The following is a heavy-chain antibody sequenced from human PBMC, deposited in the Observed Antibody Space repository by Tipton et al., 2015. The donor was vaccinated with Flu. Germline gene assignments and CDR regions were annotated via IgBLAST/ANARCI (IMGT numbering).Heavy chain of an antibody. CDR2: IYPSGGGT. CDR3: ARDRGFGAYTFDY. J-gene: IGHJ4*02. D-gene: IGHD3-10*01. V-gene: IGHV1-46*01. Sequence: QVQLVQSGPEVKKPGASVRISCTASGHTFTNYNMHWVRQAPGQGPEWMGIIYPSGGGTTYAQRFKGRVTLTRDKSTNTVYMELSSLRSDDTAFYYCARDRGFGAYTFDYWGQGTLVTVAS. CDR1: GHTFTNYN.